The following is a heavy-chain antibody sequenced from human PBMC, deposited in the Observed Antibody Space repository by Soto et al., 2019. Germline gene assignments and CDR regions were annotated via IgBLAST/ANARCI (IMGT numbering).Heavy chain of an antibody. V-gene: IGHV1-46*01. CDR2: INPSGGRT. CDR1: GYTFTIYY. CDR3: ARSGYDSSCYSRMSGYYYYYGLDV. D-gene: IGHD3-22*01. Sequence: ASVKVSCKASGYTFTIYYIHWVRQAPGQGLEWMGLINPSGGRTSYAQKYQGRVTMTGDTATTTVYMELSSLRSEDTAVYYCARSGYDSSCYSRMSGYYYYYGLDVWGQGTTVTVSS. J-gene: IGHJ6*02.